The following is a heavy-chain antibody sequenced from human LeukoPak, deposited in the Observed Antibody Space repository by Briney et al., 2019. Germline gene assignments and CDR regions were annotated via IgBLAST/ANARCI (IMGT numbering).Heavy chain of an antibody. CDR3: ARGVPKPDIVVVVAATDGMDV. J-gene: IGHJ6*02. D-gene: IGHD2-15*01. Sequence: GRSLRLSCAASGFTFSSYAMHWVRQAPGKGLEWVAVISYDGSNKYYADSVKGRFTIFRDNSKNTLYLQMNSLRAEDTAVYYCARGVPKPDIVVVVAATDGMDVWGQGTTVTVSS. CDR1: GFTFSSYA. CDR2: ISYDGSNK. V-gene: IGHV3-30-3*01.